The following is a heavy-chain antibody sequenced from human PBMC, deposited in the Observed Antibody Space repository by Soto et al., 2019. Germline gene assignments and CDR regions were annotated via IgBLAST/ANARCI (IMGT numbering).Heavy chain of an antibody. CDR1: GFTFSSYW. V-gene: IGHV3-7*03. D-gene: IGHD4-4*01. CDR3: ARVTTKYYYGMDV. J-gene: IGHJ6*02. Sequence: GGSLRLSCAASGFTFSSYWMSWVRQAPGKGLEWVANIKQDGSEKYYVDSVKGRFTISRDNAKNSLYLQMNSLRAEDTAVYYCARVTTKYYYGMDVWGQGTTVTVS. CDR2: IKQDGSEK.